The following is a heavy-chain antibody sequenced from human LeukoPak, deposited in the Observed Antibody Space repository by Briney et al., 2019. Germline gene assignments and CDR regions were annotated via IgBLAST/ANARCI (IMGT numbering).Heavy chain of an antibody. CDR1: GGSISSSNW. Sequence: SETLSLTCAVSGGSISSSNWWSWVRQPPGKGLEWIGEIYHSGSTNYNPSLKSRVTISVDKSKNQFSLKLSSVTAADTAVYYCARDSLSEFRPPGGSYYYYYGMDVWGQGTTVTVSS. CDR3: ARDSLSEFRPPGGSYYYYYGMDV. D-gene: IGHD2/OR15-2a*01. J-gene: IGHJ6*02. V-gene: IGHV4-4*02. CDR2: IYHSGST.